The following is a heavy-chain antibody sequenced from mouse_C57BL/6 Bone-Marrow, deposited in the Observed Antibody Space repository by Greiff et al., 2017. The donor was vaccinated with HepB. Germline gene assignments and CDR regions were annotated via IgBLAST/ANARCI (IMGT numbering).Heavy chain of an antibody. Sequence: VQLKQSGPVLVKPGASVKMSCKASGYTFNDYYMNWVKQSHGKSLEWIGVINPYNGGTSYNQKFKGKATLTVDKSSSTAYMELNSLTSEDSAVYYCAREGVYYYGSSYGYAMDYWGQGTSVTVSS. J-gene: IGHJ4*01. D-gene: IGHD1-1*01. CDR2: INPYNGGT. CDR3: AREGVYYYGSSYGYAMDY. CDR1: GYTFNDYY. V-gene: IGHV1-19*01.